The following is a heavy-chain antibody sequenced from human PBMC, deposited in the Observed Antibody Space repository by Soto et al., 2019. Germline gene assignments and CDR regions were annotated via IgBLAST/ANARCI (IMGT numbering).Heavy chain of an antibody. J-gene: IGHJ6*02. Sequence: QAQLVQSGAEVKKPGSSVKVSCKASGGTFSSYAISWVRQAPGQGLEWMGGITPIFGTANYAQKFQGRVTITADESTSTAYMELSSLKSEDTAVYYCASNPAMVYAMGGYYCYGMDVLGQGTTVTVSS. CDR2: ITPIFGTA. CDR1: GGTFSSYA. CDR3: ASNPAMVYAMGGYYCYGMDV. V-gene: IGHV1-69*01. D-gene: IGHD2-8*01.